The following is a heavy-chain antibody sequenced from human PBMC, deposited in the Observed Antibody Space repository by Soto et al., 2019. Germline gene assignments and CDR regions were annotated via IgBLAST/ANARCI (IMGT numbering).Heavy chain of an antibody. J-gene: IGHJ5*02. D-gene: IGHD2-2*01. CDR3: ARLQSIVVVPAAWNNWFDP. V-gene: IGHV5-51*01. Sequence: GESLNISCKGSGYSFTSYWIGWVRQMPGKGLEWMGIIYPGDSDTRYSPSFQGQVTISADKSISTAYLQWSSLKASDTAMYYCARLQSIVVVPAAWNNWFDPWGQGTLVTVSS. CDR2: IYPGDSDT. CDR1: GYSFTSYW.